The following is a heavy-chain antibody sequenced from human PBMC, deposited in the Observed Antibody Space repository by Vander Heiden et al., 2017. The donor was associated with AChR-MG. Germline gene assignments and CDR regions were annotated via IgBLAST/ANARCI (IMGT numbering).Heavy chain of an antibody. J-gene: IGHJ6*02. CDR3: ARDPITIFGAGGMDV. CDR2: IYYSGST. Sequence: QVQLQESGPGLVKPSETLSLTCTVSGGSISRSYWSWIRQPPGKGLEWIGYIYYSGSTNYNPSLKSRVTISVDTSKSQFSLKLSSVTAADTAVYYCARDPITIFGAGGMDVWGQGTTVTVSS. CDR1: GGSISRSY. V-gene: IGHV4-59*01. D-gene: IGHD3-3*01.